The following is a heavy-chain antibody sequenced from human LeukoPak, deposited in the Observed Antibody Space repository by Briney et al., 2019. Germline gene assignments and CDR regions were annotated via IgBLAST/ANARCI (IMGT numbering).Heavy chain of an antibody. CDR3: AREVWDGYNSSPYFFDY. CDR2: IYYSGST. D-gene: IGHD5-24*01. CDR1: GASITTYY. Sequence: SETLSLTCTVSGASITTYYWNWIRQPPGKGLDWIGYIYYSGSTNYNPSLKSRVTISIDTSKNQFSLKLSSVTAADTAVYYCAREVWDGYNSSPYFFDYWGQGTLVTVSS. V-gene: IGHV4-59*01. J-gene: IGHJ4*02.